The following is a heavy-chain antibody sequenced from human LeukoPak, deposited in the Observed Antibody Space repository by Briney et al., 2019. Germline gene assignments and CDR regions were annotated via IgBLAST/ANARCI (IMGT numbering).Heavy chain of an antibody. CDR3: ARKGPQSNWRGDYFDY. J-gene: IGHJ4*02. CDR1: GYTFTSFG. Sequence: ASVKVSCKAYGYTFTSFGISWVRQAPGQGPEWMGWISIHKGNTNSAQKIQDRVTLSRDTSSRTAYMELRSLRSDDTAVYYCARKGPQSNWRGDYFDYWGQGTPITVSS. V-gene: IGHV1-18*01. CDR2: ISIHKGNT. D-gene: IGHD1-1*01.